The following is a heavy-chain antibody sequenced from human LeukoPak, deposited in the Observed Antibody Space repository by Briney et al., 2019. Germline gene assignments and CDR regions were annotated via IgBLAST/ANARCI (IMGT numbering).Heavy chain of an antibody. CDR1: GFTFSNHC. J-gene: IGHJ4*02. D-gene: IGHD6-6*01. CDR3: ARVRTIAARPYYFDY. V-gene: IGHV3-7*05. Sequence: GESLKISCAASGFTFSNHCMSWVRQAPGKGLEWVANIKEDGSEKYYVDSVKGRFTISRDNAKNSLYLQMNSLRAEDTAVYYCARVRTIAARPYYFDYWGQGTLVTVSS. CDR2: IKEDGSEK.